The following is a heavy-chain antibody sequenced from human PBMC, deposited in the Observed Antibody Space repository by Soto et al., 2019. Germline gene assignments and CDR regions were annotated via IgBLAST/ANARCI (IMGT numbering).Heavy chain of an antibody. V-gene: IGHV4-61*01. Sequence: QVQLQESGPGLVKPSETLSLTCTVSGGSVSSGSYYWSWIRQRPGKGLEWIGYIYYSGSSNYKPSPKSRVTISVATSKNQFSRKLSSVTGADTAVYYCARVSGSLGWFDPWGQGTLVTVSS. D-gene: IGHD6-13*01. J-gene: IGHJ5*02. CDR1: GGSVSSGSYY. CDR3: ARVSGSLGWFDP. CDR2: IYYSGSS.